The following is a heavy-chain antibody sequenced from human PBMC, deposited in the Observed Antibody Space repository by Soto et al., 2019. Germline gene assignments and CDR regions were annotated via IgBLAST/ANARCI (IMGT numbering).Heavy chain of an antibody. D-gene: IGHD2-21*02. V-gene: IGHV4-59*01. CDR1: GGSISSYY. Sequence: PSETLSLTCTVSGGSISSYYWSWIRQPPGKGLEWIGYIYYSGSTNYNPSLKSRVTISVDTSKNQFSLKLSSVTAADTAVYYCARRRDAYCGGDCYSYYFDYWGQGTLVTVSS. J-gene: IGHJ4*02. CDR3: ARRRDAYCGGDCYSYYFDY. CDR2: IYYSGST.